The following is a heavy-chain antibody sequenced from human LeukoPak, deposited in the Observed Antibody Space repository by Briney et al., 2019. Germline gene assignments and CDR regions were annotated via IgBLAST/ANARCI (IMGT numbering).Heavy chain of an antibody. V-gene: IGHV1-46*01. CDR2: INPSGGST. CDR3: AKVPYAAAAGTSYYYYMDV. D-gene: IGHD6-13*01. CDR1: GYTFTSYY. Sequence: ASVKVSCKASGYTFTSYYMHWVRQAPGQGLEWMGIINPSGGSTSYAQKFQGRVTMTRDMSTSTDYMELSSLRSEDTAVYYCAKVPYAAAAGTSYYYYMDVWGKGTTVTVSS. J-gene: IGHJ6*03.